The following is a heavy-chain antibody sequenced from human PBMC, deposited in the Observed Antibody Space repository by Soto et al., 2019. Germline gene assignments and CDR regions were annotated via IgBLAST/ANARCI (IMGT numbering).Heavy chain of an antibody. CDR3: ARDLDGSGRYFTDF. J-gene: IGHJ4*02. CDR1: GGTFSSYA. CDR2: IIPIFGTA. Sequence: ASVKVSCKASGGTFSSYAISWVRQAPGQGLEWMGGIIPIFGTANYAQKFQGRVTITTDESTSTAYMELSSLRSDDTAVYYCARDLDGSGRYFTDFWGQGSLVTVSS. D-gene: IGHD3-10*01. V-gene: IGHV1-69*05.